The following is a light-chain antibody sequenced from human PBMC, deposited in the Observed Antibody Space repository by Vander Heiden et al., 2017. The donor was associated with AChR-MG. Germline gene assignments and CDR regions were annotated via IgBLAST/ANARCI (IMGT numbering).Light chain of an antibody. CDR2: ANN. V-gene: IGLV1-51*01. CDR1: TSNIGYNS. Sequence: QSVLTQPPSVSAAPGQNVTISCSGSTSNIGYNSVSWCQQFPRTAPRLLIYANNRRPSGIPDRFSGSKSGTSATLTITGLQTGDEADYYCGAWDATLAAGLFGGGTSLTAL. CDR3: GAWDATLAAGL. J-gene: IGLJ3*02.